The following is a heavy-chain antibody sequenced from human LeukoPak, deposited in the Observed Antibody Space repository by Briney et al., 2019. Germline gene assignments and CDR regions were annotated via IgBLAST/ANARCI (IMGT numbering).Heavy chain of an antibody. V-gene: IGHV3-30*02. J-gene: IGHJ4*02. Sequence: GGSLRLSCAASGFTFSTYGMLWVRQAPGQGPEWVALIRYDGSNKYYADSVKGRFTISRDNSKNTLYLQMNSLRAEETAVYYCAREGYWGQGTLVTVSS. CDR1: GFTFSTYG. CDR2: IRYDGSNK. CDR3: AREGY.